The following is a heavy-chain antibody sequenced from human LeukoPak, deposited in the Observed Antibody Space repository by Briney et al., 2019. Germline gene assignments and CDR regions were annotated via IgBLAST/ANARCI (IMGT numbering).Heavy chain of an antibody. CDR3: ARATLDSAGWWGATLDY. D-gene: IGHD1-26*01. CDR2: ISYDGSNK. V-gene: IGHV3-30-3*01. CDR1: GFTVSSNY. Sequence: GGSLRLSCAASGFTVSSNYMSWVRQAPGKGLEWVAVISYDGSNKYYADSVKGRFTISRDNSKNTLYLQMNSLRAEDTAVYYCARATLDSAGWWGATLDYWGQGTLVTVSS. J-gene: IGHJ4*02.